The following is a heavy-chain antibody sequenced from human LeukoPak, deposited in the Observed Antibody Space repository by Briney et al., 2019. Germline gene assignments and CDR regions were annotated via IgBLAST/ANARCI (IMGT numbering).Heavy chain of an antibody. V-gene: IGHV3-21*01. D-gene: IGHD3-22*01. CDR1: GFTFSSYS. CDR2: ISSSSNYI. Sequence: GGSLRLSCAGSGFTFSSYSMNWVRQAPGKGLEWVSSISSSSNYIYYADSVKGRFTISRDNAKNSLYLQMNSLRAEDTAVYYCARESLGSSGYYRDYWGQGTLVTVSS. J-gene: IGHJ4*02. CDR3: ARESLGSSGYYRDY.